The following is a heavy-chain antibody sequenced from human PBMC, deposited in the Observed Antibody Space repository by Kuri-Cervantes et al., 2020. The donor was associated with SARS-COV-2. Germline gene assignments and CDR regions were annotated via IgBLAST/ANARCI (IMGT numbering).Heavy chain of an antibody. CDR3: AAPFGVVPY. D-gene: IGHD3-3*01. CDR1: GGSISSGSYY. V-gene: IGHV4-30-2*01. J-gene: IGHJ4*02. Sequence: SETLSLTCTVSGGSISSGSYYWSWIRQPPGKGLEWIGYIYHSGSTYYNPSLKSRVTISVDRSKNQFSLKLRSVTAAGTAVYYCAAPFGVVPYWGRGTLVTVSS. CDR2: IYHSGST.